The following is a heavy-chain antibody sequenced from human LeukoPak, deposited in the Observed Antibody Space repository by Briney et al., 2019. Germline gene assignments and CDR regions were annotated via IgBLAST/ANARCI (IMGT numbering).Heavy chain of an antibody. V-gene: IGHV4-30-4*01. J-gene: IGHJ5*02. D-gene: IGHD2-2*01. CDR3: ARASYCSSTSCYSDP. CDR1: GGSISSGDYY. CDR2: IYYSGST. Sequence: SETLSLTCTVSGGSISSGDYYWSWIRQPPGKGLEWIGYIYYSGSTYYNPSLKSRVTISVDTSKNQFSLKLSSVTAADTAVYYCARASYCSSTSCYSDPWGQGTLVTVSS.